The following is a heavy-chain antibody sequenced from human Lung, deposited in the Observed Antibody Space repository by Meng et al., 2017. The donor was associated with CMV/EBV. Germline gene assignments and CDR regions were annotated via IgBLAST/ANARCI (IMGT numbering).Heavy chain of an antibody. CDR1: YTFTSYG. CDR2: IRVYNGDT. J-gene: IGHJ5*02. D-gene: IGHD2-21*01. Sequence: YTFTSYGINWVRQAPGQGLEWMRWIRVYNGDTKYAQKFQGRVTMTTDTSTSTAYMELRSLRSDDTAVYYCARRGPSYCGVDCLAWFDPWGQGTLVTVSS. V-gene: IGHV1-18*01. CDR3: ARRGPSYCGVDCLAWFDP.